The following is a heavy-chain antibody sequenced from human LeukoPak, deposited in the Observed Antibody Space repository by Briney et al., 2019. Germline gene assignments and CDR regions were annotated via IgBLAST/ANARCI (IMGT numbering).Heavy chain of an antibody. Sequence: GESLQISCKGSGYSFTSYWIGWVRQMPGKGLEWMGIIYPGDSDTRYSPSFQGQVTTSADKSISTAYLQWSSLKASDTAMYYCARRGRLQSGWLWHGMDVWGQGTTVTVSS. CDR3: ARRGRLQSGWLWHGMDV. D-gene: IGHD5-24*01. V-gene: IGHV5-51*01. J-gene: IGHJ6*02. CDR1: GYSFTSYW. CDR2: IYPGDSDT.